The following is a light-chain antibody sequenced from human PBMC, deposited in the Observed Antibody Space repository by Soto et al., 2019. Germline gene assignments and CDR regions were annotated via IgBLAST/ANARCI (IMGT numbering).Light chain of an antibody. Sequence: EIVITQSPATLSVSPGERVTLSCRASQSVRSNLAWYQQKPGQAPRLLIYGASTRANGLPARFSGSGSGTDFTLTISSLQSEDFAAYYCQQYNTWHPITFGQGTRLEIK. CDR3: QQYNTWHPIT. J-gene: IGKJ5*01. CDR2: GAS. V-gene: IGKV3-15*01. CDR1: QSVRSN.